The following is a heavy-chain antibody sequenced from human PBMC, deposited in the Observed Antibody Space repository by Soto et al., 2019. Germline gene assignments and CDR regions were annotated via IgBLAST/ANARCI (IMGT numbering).Heavy chain of an antibody. J-gene: IGHJ5*02. Sequence: ESLKISCKGSGYSFTSYWIGWVRQMPGKGLEWMGIIYPGDSDTRYSPSFQGQVTISADKSISTAYLQWSSLKASDTAMYYCARSAEVVPAATHTFDPWGQGTLVTVSS. CDR3: ARSAEVVPAATHTFDP. D-gene: IGHD2-2*01. V-gene: IGHV5-51*01. CDR1: GYSFTSYW. CDR2: IYPGDSDT.